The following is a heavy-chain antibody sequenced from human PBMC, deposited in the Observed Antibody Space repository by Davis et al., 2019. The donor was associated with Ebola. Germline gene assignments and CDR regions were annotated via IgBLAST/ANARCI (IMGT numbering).Heavy chain of an antibody. J-gene: IGHJ6*02. D-gene: IGHD3-10*01. CDR1: GFTFSSYG. V-gene: IGHV3-23*01. CDR2: MSGNGGST. CDR3: ARDFWGSGTPFGLNGMDV. Sequence: GESLKISCAASGFTFSSYGIHCVRQAPGKGREWVAAMSGNGGSTYYADSVKGRFTISRHNSKNTLYLQMNSLRAEDTAVYYCARDFWGSGTPFGLNGMDVWGQGTPVTVSS.